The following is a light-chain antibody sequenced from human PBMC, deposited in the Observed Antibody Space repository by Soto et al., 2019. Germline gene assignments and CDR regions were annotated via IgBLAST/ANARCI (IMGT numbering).Light chain of an antibody. CDR1: SSDVGGYNY. Sequence: HSVLPQPASLSGSPGQSITISCTRTSSDVGGYNYVSWYQQHPGKAPKLMTYDVSNRPSGVSNRFSGSKSGNTASLTISGLQAEDEADYYCSSYTSSSTLDVFGTGTKVTVL. V-gene: IGLV2-14*01. CDR2: DVS. CDR3: SSYTSSSTLDV. J-gene: IGLJ1*01.